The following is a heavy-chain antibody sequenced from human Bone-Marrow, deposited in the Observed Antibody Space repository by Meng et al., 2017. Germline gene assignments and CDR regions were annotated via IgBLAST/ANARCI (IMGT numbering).Heavy chain of an antibody. CDR2: IIPILGIA. V-gene: IGHV1-69*04. CDR3: AREPPPYSSGCR. Sequence: SVKVSCKASGGTFSSYTISWVRQAPGQGLEWMGRIIPILGIANYAQKFQGRVTITADKSTSTAYMELSSLRSGDTAVYYCAREPPPYSSGCRWGQGTLVTVSS. J-gene: IGHJ4*02. D-gene: IGHD6-19*01. CDR1: GGTFSSYT.